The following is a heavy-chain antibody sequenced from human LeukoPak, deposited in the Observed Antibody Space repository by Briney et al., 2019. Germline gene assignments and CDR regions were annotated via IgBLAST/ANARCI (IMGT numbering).Heavy chain of an antibody. J-gene: IGHJ4*02. CDR1: GFTFSSYA. CDR3: ATPGLPGYSYVFYY. Sequence: GGSLRLSCAASGFTFSSYAMSWVRQAPGKGLEGVSAISGSGGSTYYADSVKGRFTISRDNSKNTLYLQMNSLRAEDTAVYYCATPGLPGYSYVFYYWGQGTLVTVSS. D-gene: IGHD5-18*01. V-gene: IGHV3-23*01. CDR2: ISGSGGST.